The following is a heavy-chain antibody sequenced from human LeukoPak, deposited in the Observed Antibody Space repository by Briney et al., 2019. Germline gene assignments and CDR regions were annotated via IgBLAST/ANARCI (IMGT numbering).Heavy chain of an antibody. CDR2: IWYDGSNK. D-gene: IGHD3-22*01. CDR1: GFTFSSYG. V-gene: IGHV3-33*08. Sequence: GRSLRLSCAASGFTFSSYGMHWVRQAPGKGLEWVAVIWYDGSNKYYADSVKGRFTISRDNSKNTLYLQMNSLRAEDTAVYYCARELPGKPYYYDGSGYYYVWGQGTLVTVSS. CDR3: ARELPGKPYYYDGSGYYYV. J-gene: IGHJ4*02.